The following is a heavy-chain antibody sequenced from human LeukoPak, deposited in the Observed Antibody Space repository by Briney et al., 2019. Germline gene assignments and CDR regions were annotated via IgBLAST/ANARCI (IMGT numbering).Heavy chain of an antibody. CDR3: ARQSSAAGTHWFDP. J-gene: IGHJ5*02. CDR1: GDSITSHY. Sequence: PSETLSLTCAVSGDSITSHYWIWLRQPPGKGPEWIGYIHTNGNTNSKSSLKSRVTMSVDTSKNQLSLKLTSVTAADTAVYYCARQSSAAGTHWFDPWGQGTLVTVSS. CDR2: IHTNGNT. V-gene: IGHV4-4*09. D-gene: IGHD6-13*01.